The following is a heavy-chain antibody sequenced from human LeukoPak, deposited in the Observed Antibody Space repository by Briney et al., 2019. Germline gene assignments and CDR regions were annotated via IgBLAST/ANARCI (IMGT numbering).Heavy chain of an antibody. CDR1: GFTFTSNY. V-gene: IGHV3-66*01. J-gene: IGHJ4*02. CDR2: IYSGSNT. CDR3: ARESSGSYFFY. Sequence: GGSLRLSCAASGFTFTSNYMSWVRQAPGKGLEWVSVIYSGSNTYYADSVKGRFTISRDNSKNTLYLQMNSLRVEDTAVYYCARESSGSYFFYWGQGTLVTVSS. D-gene: IGHD1-26*01.